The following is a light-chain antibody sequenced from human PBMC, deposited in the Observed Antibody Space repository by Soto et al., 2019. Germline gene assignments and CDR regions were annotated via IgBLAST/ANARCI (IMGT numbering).Light chain of an antibody. CDR2: AAS. J-gene: IGKJ1*01. CDR1: QGISSY. Sequence: AIRMTQSPSSLSASTGDRVTITCRASQGISSYLAWYQQKPGKAPKLLIYAASTLQSGVPSTFSGRGSGTDFTLTISCLQSEDFATYYCQQYYSYPWTVGQGTKVDIK. CDR3: QQYYSYPWT. V-gene: IGKV1-8*01.